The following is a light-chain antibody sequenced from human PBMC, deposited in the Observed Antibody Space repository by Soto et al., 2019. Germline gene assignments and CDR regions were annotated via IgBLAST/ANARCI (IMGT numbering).Light chain of an antibody. J-gene: IGKJ5*01. V-gene: IGKV3-11*01. Sequence: EIVLTDSPATLSLSRWEIATLSCRASQSVSSYLAWYQQKPGQAPRLLIYDASNRATGIPARFSGSGSGTDFTLTISSLEPEDFAVYYCQQYNNWPLTFGGGTRLEIK. CDR1: QSVSSY. CDR3: QQYNNWPLT. CDR2: DAS.